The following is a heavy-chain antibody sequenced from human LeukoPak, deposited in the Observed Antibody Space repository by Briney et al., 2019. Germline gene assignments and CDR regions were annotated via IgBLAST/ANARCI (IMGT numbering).Heavy chain of an antibody. CDR2: IIPILGIA. CDR1: GGTFSSYA. V-gene: IGHV1-69*04. D-gene: IGHD3-22*01. Sequence: ASVKVSCKASGGTFSSYAISWVRQAPGQGLEWMGRIIPILGIANYAQKFQGRVTITADKSTSTAYMELSSLRSEDTAVYYCAREPDSSGYYSLTYYYYGMDVWGQGTTVTVSS. CDR3: AREPDSSGYYSLTYYYYGMDV. J-gene: IGHJ6*02.